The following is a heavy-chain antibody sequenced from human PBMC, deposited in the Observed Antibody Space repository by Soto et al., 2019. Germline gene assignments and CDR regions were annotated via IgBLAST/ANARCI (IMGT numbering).Heavy chain of an antibody. V-gene: IGHV6-1*01. CDR2: TYYRSKWFS. D-gene: IGHD3-3*01. J-gene: IGHJ4*02. CDR1: GDSVSSNIAA. Sequence: PSQTLSLTCAISGDSVSSNIAAWNWIRQSPSRGLEWLGRTYYRSKWFSEYALSVKSRISISADTSKNQFSLQLSSVTLEDTAVYYCVRDGDGSGRTDFRYWGPGALVTVSS. CDR3: VRDGDGSGRTDFRY.